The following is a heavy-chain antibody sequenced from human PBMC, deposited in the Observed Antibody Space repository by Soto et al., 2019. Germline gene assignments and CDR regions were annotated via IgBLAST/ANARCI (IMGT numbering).Heavy chain of an antibody. CDR3: ATDSSFTRWYY. D-gene: IGHD2-2*01. V-gene: IGHV3-23*01. CDR1: GFTFNSYA. J-gene: IGHJ4*02. CDR2: ISGSGTTT. Sequence: GGSLRLSCAASGFTFNSYAMSWVRQAPGKGLEWVSAISGSGTTTFYADSVKGRFTISRDNSKNTLYLQMNSLRAEDTAVYYCATDSSFTRWYYWGRGTLVTVSS.